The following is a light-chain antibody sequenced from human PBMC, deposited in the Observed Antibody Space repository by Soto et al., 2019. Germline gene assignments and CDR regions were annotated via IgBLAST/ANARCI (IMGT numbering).Light chain of an antibody. Sequence: QSVLTQPPSVSGAPGQRVTISCTGSSSYIGAGYDVHWYQQLPGTAPKLLIYANTNRPSGVPDRFSGSKSGTSASLAITGLQAEDVADYYCQSYDDSLGGHVIFGGGTKVTVL. CDR2: ANT. CDR1: SSYIGAGYD. J-gene: IGLJ2*01. CDR3: QSYDDSLGGHVI. V-gene: IGLV1-40*01.